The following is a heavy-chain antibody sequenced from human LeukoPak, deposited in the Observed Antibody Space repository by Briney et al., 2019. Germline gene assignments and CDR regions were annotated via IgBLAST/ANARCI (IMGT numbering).Heavy chain of an antibody. Sequence: GGSLRLSCAASGFTFSSHWMHWVRQAPGKGLVWVSRILSDGSSPIYADSVRGRFIISRDNAKNTLYLQMNSLRAEDTAVYYCARERYSRRQDDAFDIWGQGTMVTVSS. CDR3: ARERYSRRQDDAFDI. J-gene: IGHJ3*02. V-gene: IGHV3-74*01. D-gene: IGHD1-14*01. CDR1: GFTFSSHW. CDR2: ILSDGSSP.